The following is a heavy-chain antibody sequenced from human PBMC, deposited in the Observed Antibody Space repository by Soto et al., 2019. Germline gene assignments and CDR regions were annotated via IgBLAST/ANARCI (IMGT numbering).Heavy chain of an antibody. V-gene: IGHV3-74*01. Sequence: GGSLRLSCAASGFTFSTYWMHWVRQAPGKGLVWVSRINGDGSDTVYADSVKGRFTIPRDNSKNTLYLQMNSLRAEDTAVYYCAKDRRVSSGWYGSGYYYYYGMDVWGQGTTVTV. CDR1: GFTFSTYW. J-gene: IGHJ6*02. D-gene: IGHD6-19*01. CDR2: INGDGSDT. CDR3: AKDRRVSSGWYGSGYYYYYGMDV.